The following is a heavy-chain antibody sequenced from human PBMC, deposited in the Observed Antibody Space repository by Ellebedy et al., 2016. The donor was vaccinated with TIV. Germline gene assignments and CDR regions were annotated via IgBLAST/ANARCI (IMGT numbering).Heavy chain of an antibody. CDR2: INAGNGNT. J-gene: IGHJ3*02. V-gene: IGHV1-3*01. CDR3: ARDLPMVRGVIVRWDGFDI. D-gene: IGHD3-10*01. Sequence: ASVKVSCKASGYTFTSYAMHWVRQAPGQRLEWMGWINAGNGNTRYSQKFQGRVTITRDTSASTAYMELSSLRSEDTAVYYCARDLPMVRGVIVRWDGFDIWGQGTMVTVSS. CDR1: GYTFTSYA.